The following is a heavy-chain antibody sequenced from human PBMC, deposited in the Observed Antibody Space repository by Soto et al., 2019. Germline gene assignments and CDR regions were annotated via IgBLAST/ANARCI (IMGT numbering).Heavy chain of an antibody. V-gene: IGHV3-66*01. CDR1: GFTVSSNY. J-gene: IGHJ4*02. D-gene: IGHD4-17*01. CDR3: ARGAYGDYEDYFDY. CDR2: IYSGGST. Sequence: GGSLRLSCAASGFTVSSNYMSWVRQAPGKGLEWVSVIYSGGSTYYADSVKGRLTISRDNSKNTQYIKMNSMRAEDTAVYYCARGAYGDYEDYFDYWGQGT.